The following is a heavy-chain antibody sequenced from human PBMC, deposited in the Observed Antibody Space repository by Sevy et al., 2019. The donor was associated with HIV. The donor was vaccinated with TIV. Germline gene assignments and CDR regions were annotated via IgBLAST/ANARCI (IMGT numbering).Heavy chain of an antibody. V-gene: IGHV3-11*04. D-gene: IGHD3-22*01. J-gene: IGHJ2*01. CDR2: ISSSGSTI. Sequence: GSLRLSCAASGFTFSDYYMSWIRQAPGKGLEWVSYISSSGSTIYYADSVKGRFTISRDNAKNSLYLQMNSLRAEDTAVYYCARVVGGYYDSSGYRHFDLWGRGTLVTVSS. CDR1: GFTFSDYY. CDR3: ARVVGGYYDSSGYRHFDL.